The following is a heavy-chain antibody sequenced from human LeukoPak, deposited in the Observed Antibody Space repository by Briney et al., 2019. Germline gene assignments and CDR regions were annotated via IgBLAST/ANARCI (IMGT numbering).Heavy chain of an antibody. J-gene: IGHJ2*01. V-gene: IGHV3-48*01. CDR3: AKDLRSHKYDYGPDWYFDL. CDR2: IRSSSSTI. CDR1: GFTFSSYS. Sequence: GGSLRLSCAASGFTFSSYSMNWVRQAPGKGLEWVSYIRSSSSTIYYADSVKGRFTISTDNANNSLYLQMNSLRAEDTAVYYCAKDLRSHKYDYGPDWYFDLWGRGTLVTVSS. D-gene: IGHD4-17*01.